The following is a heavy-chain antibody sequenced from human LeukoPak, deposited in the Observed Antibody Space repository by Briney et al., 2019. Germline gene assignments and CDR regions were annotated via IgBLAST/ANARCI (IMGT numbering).Heavy chain of an antibody. D-gene: IGHD6-19*01. Sequence: GGSLRLSCAASGFPFSSYSMNWVRQAPGMGLEWVSSITPSSAYIYYADSVKGRFTISRDNANNSLSLQMNSLRAQDTAVYYCARASGTSGWYPAFHYWGQGTLVTVSS. V-gene: IGHV3-21*01. CDR2: ITPSSAYI. CDR1: GFPFSSYS. CDR3: ARASGTSGWYPAFHY. J-gene: IGHJ4*02.